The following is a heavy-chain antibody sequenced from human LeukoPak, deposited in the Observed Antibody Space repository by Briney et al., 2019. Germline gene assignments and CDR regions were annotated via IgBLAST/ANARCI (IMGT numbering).Heavy chain of an antibody. V-gene: IGHV3-7*03. Sequence: PWGSLRLSCVASGFTFSSYWMSWVRQAPEKGLEWVANIKQDGSAKYYVDSVKGRFTVSRDNAKNSLYLQMNSLRVEDTAVYYCATIVGAKGDAFDIWGQGTMVTVSS. CDR3: ATIVGAKGDAFDI. J-gene: IGHJ3*02. D-gene: IGHD1-26*01. CDR2: IKQDGSAK. CDR1: GFTFSSYW.